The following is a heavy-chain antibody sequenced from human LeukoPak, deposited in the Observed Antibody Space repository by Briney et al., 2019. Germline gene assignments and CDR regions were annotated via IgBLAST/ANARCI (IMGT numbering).Heavy chain of an antibody. D-gene: IGHD2-15*01. V-gene: IGHV1-46*01. CDR3: ARASDLRYCSGGSCYRFDY. J-gene: IGHJ4*02. CDR1: GYTFTSYY. CDR2: INPSGGST. Sequence: WASVKVSCKASGYTFTSYYMHWVRQAPGQGLEWMGIINPSGGSTSYAQKFQGRVTMTRDTSTSTVYMELSSLRSEDTAVYCCARASDLRYCSGGSCYRFDYWGQGTLVTVSS.